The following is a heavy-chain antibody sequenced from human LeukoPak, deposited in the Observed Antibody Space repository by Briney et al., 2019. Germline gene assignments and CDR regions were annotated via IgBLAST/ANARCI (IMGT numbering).Heavy chain of an antibody. Sequence: GGSLRLSCAASGFTFSSYAMSWVRQAPGKGLEWVSAISGSGGSTYYADSVKGRFTISRDNSKNTLYLQMNSLRAEDTAVYYCAKTRYYYGSGSACDYWGQGTLVTVSS. CDR2: ISGSGGST. CDR1: GFTFSSYA. D-gene: IGHD3-10*01. CDR3: AKTRYYYGSGSACDY. V-gene: IGHV3-23*01. J-gene: IGHJ4*02.